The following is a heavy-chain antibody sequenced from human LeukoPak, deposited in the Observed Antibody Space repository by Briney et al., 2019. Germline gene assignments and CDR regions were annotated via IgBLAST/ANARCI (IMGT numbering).Heavy chain of an antibody. CDR1: GFTFSSYG. D-gene: IGHD4-17*01. CDR3: AKDIGDDYGLDY. J-gene: IGHJ4*02. CDR2: ISYDGSNK. V-gene: IGHV3-30*18. Sequence: PGGSLRLSCAASGFTFSSYGMHWVRRAPGKGLEWVAVISYDGSNKYYADSVKGRFTISRDNSKNTLYLQMNSLRAEDTAVYYCAKDIGDDYGLDYWGQGTLVTVSS.